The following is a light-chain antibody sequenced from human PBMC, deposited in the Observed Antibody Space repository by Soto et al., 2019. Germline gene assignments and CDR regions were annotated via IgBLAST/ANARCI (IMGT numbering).Light chain of an antibody. CDR2: SNN. V-gene: IGLV1-44*01. CDR3: AAWDDGRNGPYV. CDR1: SSNIGSNT. J-gene: IGLJ1*01. Sequence: QSVLTQPPSASGTPGQRVTISCSGSSSNIGSNTVNWYQQLPGTAPKLLIYSNNQRPSGVPDRFPGSKSGTSASLAISGLQSGDEFDYYCAAWDDGRNGPYVFGTGTNRTVL.